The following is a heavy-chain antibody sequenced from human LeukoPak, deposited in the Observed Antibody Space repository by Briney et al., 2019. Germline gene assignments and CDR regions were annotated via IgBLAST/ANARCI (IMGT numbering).Heavy chain of an antibody. J-gene: IGHJ6*02. CDR2: IDPNSGGT. D-gene: IGHD2-2*01. CDR3: ARDTGCSSTSCPRGPSSGMDV. V-gene: IGHV1-2*06. Sequence: ASVKVSCKASDYIFSGHFIHWVRQAPGQGLEWIGRIDPNSGGTSFAPKFQGRVTMTRDTSISTAYMEVTRLTSDDTAVYYCARDTGCSSTSCPRGPSSGMDVWGQGTTVTVSS. CDR1: DYIFSGHF.